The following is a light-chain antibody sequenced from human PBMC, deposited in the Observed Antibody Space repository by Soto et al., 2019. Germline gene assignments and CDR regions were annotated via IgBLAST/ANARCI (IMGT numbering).Light chain of an antibody. Sequence: EIVMTQSPSALSVSLGARVSLTCRASQAVSSYLAWYQQKPGQAPRLLISDASTRATDIPDRFSGSGSGTDFTLTISSLQSSDLAVYYCLQYSTWTHQYTFGQGTKLEIK. V-gene: IGKV3-15*01. CDR2: DAS. J-gene: IGKJ2*01. CDR1: QAVSSY. CDR3: LQYSTWTHQYT.